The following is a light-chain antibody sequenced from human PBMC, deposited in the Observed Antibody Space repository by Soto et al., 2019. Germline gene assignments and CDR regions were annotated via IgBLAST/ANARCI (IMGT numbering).Light chain of an antibody. J-gene: IGLJ2*01. CDR3: QAWDSSPAV. CDR1: KLGDKY. Sequence: SYELTQPPSVSVSPGQTASITCSGDKLGDKYACWYQQKPGQSPVLVIYQDSKRPSGIPERFSGSNSGNTATLTISGTRAMAEADYYCQAWDSSPAVFGGGTKVTVL. V-gene: IGLV3-1*01. CDR2: QDS.